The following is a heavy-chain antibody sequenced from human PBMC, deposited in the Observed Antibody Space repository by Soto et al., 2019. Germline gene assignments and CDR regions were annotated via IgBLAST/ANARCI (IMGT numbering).Heavy chain of an antibody. D-gene: IGHD3-22*01. V-gene: IGHV1-69*13. CDR1: GGTFSSYA. Sequence: ASVKVSCKASGGTFSSYAISWVRQAPGQGLEWMGGIIPIFGTANYAQKYQGRVKITADESTSTAYMELSSLRSEDTAVYYCARDAPADSSGYYYGAFDIWGQGTMVTVSS. CDR2: IIPIFGTA. J-gene: IGHJ3*02. CDR3: ARDAPADSSGYYYGAFDI.